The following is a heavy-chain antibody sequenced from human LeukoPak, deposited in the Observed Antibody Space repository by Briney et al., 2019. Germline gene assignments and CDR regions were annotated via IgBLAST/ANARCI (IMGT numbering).Heavy chain of an antibody. D-gene: IGHD3-22*01. Sequence: PSETLSLTCTVSGGSISSYYWSWIRQPPGKGLEWIGEINHSGSTNYNPSLKSRVTISVDTSKNQFSLKLSSVTAADTAVYYCARARKYYDSSGYYLHYFDYWGQGTLVTVSS. CDR1: GGSISSYY. CDR2: INHSGST. CDR3: ARARKYYDSSGYYLHYFDY. J-gene: IGHJ4*02. V-gene: IGHV4-34*01.